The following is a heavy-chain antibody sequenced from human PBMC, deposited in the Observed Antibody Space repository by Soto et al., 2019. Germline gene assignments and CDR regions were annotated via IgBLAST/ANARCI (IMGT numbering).Heavy chain of an antibody. CDR3: ARDLWWYLH. D-gene: IGHD2-15*01. J-gene: IGHJ4*02. CDR1: GFTFSSYS. Sequence: GGSLRLSCAASGFTFSSYSMNWVRQAPGKGLEWISSISAGSEGAYYADSVRGRFTISRDNSNNTLFLQMNSLRAEDTAVYYCARDLWWYLHWGQGTLVTVSS. V-gene: IGHV3-23*01. CDR2: ISAGSEGA.